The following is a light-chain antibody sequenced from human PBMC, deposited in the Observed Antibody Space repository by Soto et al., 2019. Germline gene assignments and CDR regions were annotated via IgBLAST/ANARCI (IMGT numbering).Light chain of an antibody. CDR2: DAS. CDR3: QQRSNLPPT. J-gene: IGKJ5*01. Sequence: IVMTQSPATLSVSPGERATLSCRASQSVRSNLAWYRQIPGQAPRLLIYDASNRATGIPDRFSGGGSGTDFTLTISSLEPEDFAVYYCQQRSNLPPTFGQGTRLEI. CDR1: QSVRSN. V-gene: IGKV3-11*01.